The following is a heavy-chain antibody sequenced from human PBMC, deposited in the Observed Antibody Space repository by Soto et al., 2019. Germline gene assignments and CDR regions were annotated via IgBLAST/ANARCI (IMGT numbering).Heavy chain of an antibody. Sequence: GGSLRLSCAASGFTFSSYAMHWVRQAPGKGLEWVAVISYDGSNNYYADSVKGRFTISRENAKNTLYLQMNSLRAEDTAVYYCARYLTESTQWLVLDYWGQGTLVTVSS. D-gene: IGHD6-19*01. CDR2: ISYDGSNN. V-gene: IGHV3-30*04. CDR1: GFTFSSYA. CDR3: ARYLTESTQWLVLDY. J-gene: IGHJ4*02.